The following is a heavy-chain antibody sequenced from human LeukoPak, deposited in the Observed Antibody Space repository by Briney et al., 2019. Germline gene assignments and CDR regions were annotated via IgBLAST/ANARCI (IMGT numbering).Heavy chain of an antibody. D-gene: IGHD2-2*01. Sequence: GGSLRLSCAASGFTFSSYGMHWVRQAPGKWLEWVAVISYDGSNKYYADSVKGRFTISRDNSKNTLYLQMNSLRAEDTAVYYCARATYQLLVGSYGMNVWGQGTTVTVSS. CDR3: ARATYQLLVGSYGMNV. V-gene: IGHV3-30*03. CDR1: GFTFSSYG. J-gene: IGHJ6*02. CDR2: ISYDGSNK.